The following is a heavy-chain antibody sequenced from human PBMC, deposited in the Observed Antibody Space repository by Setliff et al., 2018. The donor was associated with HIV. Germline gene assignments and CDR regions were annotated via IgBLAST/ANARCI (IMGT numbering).Heavy chain of an antibody. CDR1: GGSFSAYY. V-gene: IGHV4-34*01. Sequence: PSETLSLTCAVYGGSFSAYYWGWIRQSPGKGLEWIGGFHHSGSTHYNPSLKSRVTISGQTSNNQFSLQLTSVTAADTAVYYCARQGAGYYYDSSEYYTGNGFDMWGQGTIVTVSS. CDR3: ARQGAGYYYDSSEYYTGNGFDM. J-gene: IGHJ3*02. D-gene: IGHD3-22*01. CDR2: FHHSGST.